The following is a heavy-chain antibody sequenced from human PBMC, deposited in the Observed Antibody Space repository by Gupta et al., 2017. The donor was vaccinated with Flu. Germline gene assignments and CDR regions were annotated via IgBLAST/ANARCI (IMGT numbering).Heavy chain of an antibody. CDR2: ISDSLDNK. Sequence: EVHLLDSGCTLVQPGGSLRLSCAASGFTFSNYAITLIRQAPGKGLEGVSTISDSLDNKYDAGSVTGRFTVSRDNSKNTLDLLMNSLRVEDTAVYYCAKRPYRYGGPYVDAWGLGTLVTGSS. J-gene: IGHJ4*02. CDR1: GFTFSNYA. V-gene: IGHV3-23*01. D-gene: IGHD5-18*01. CDR3: AKRPYRYGGPYVDA.